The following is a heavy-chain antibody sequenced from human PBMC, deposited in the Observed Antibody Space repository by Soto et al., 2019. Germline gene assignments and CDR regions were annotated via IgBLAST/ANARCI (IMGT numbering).Heavy chain of an antibody. CDR2: INHSGST. Sequence: QVQLQQWGAGLLKPSETLSLTCAVYGGSFSGYYWSWIRPPPGKGLEWIGEINHSGSTNYNPSLKSRVTISVDTSKNQFSLKLSSVTAADTAVYYCARRYSSSWEYGMDVWGQGTTVTVSS. J-gene: IGHJ6*02. V-gene: IGHV4-34*01. CDR1: GGSFSGYY. CDR3: ARRYSSSWEYGMDV. D-gene: IGHD6-13*01.